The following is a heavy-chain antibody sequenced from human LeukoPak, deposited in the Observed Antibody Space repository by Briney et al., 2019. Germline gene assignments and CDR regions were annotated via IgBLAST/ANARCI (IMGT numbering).Heavy chain of an antibody. CDR2: INHSGST. Sequence: SETLSLTCAVYGGSFSGCYWSWIRQPPGKGLEWIGEINHSGSTNYNPSLKSRVTISVDTSKNQFSLKLSSVTAADTAVYYCARGPRYDFWSGYYRYYYGMDVWGQGTTVTVSS. CDR1: GGSFSGCY. D-gene: IGHD3-3*01. CDR3: ARGPRYDFWSGYYRYYYGMDV. V-gene: IGHV4-34*01. J-gene: IGHJ6*02.